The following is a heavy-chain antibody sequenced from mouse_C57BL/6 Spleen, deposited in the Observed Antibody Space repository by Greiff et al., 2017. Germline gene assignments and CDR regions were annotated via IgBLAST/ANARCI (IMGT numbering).Heavy chain of an antibody. CDR2: INYDGSST. V-gene: IGHV5-16*01. J-gene: IGHJ2*01. Sequence: EVMLVESEGGLVQPGSSMKLSCTASGFTFSDYYMAWVRQVPEKGLEWVANINYDGSSTYYLDSLKSRFIISRDNAKNILYLQMSSLKSEDTATYYCARVWDYYGSSFDYWGQGTTLTVSS. CDR3: ARVWDYYGSSFDY. CDR1: GFTFSDYY. D-gene: IGHD1-1*01.